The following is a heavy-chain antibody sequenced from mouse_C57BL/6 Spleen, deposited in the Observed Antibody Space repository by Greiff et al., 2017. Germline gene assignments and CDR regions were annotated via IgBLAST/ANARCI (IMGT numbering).Heavy chain of an antibody. CDR2: IYPSDSET. CDR1: GYTFTSYW. CDR3: AREGESTTVVATPMDY. Sequence: QVQLQQPGAELVRPGSSVKLSCKASGYTFTSYWMDWVKQRPGQGLEWIGNIYPSDSETHYNQKFKDKATLTVDKSSSTAYMQLSSLTSEDSAVYYCAREGESTTVVATPMDYWGQGTSVTVSS. V-gene: IGHV1-61*01. J-gene: IGHJ4*01. D-gene: IGHD1-1*01.